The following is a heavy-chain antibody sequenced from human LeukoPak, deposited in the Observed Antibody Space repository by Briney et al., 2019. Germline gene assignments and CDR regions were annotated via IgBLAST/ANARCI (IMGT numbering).Heavy chain of an antibody. V-gene: IGHV1-24*01. CDR1: GYTLTELS. Sequence: ASVKVSCKVSGYTLTELSMHWVRQAPGKGLEWMGGFDPEDGETIYAQKFQGRVTMTRDTSTSTVYMELSSLRSEDTAVYYCARVEGATPGWGQGTLVTVSS. J-gene: IGHJ4*02. CDR3: ARVEGATPG. CDR2: FDPEDGET. D-gene: IGHD1-26*01.